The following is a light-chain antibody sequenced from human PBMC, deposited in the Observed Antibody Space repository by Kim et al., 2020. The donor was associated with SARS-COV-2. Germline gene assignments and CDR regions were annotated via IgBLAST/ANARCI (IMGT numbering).Light chain of an antibody. V-gene: IGLV3-1*01. CDR2: QAS. Sequence: LSPGQTASITCSGDKLGDKYACWYQQKPGQSPVLVIYQASKRPSGIPERFSGSNSGNTATLTISGTQAMDEADYYCQAWDSSTVVFGGGTQLTVL. CDR1: KLGDKY. CDR3: QAWDSSTVV. J-gene: IGLJ2*01.